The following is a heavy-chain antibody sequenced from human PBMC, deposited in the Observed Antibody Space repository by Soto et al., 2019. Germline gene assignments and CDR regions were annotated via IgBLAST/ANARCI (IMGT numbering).Heavy chain of an antibody. CDR2: IYPGDSDT. D-gene: IGHD6-6*01. Sequence: GQSHKIPCNGSGYNFTSYGIRCVRQMPGKGLEWMGIIYPGDSDTRYSPSFQGQVTISADKSISTAYLQWSSLKASDTAMYYCASSPGSAYDAFDIWAEGTM. CDR3: ASSPGSAYDAFDI. J-gene: IGHJ3*02. V-gene: IGHV5-51*01. CDR1: GYNFTSYG.